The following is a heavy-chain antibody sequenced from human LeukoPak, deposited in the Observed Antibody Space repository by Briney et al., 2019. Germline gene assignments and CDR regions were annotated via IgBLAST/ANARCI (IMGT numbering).Heavy chain of an antibody. D-gene: IGHD2-21*02. CDR2: TFYTGTT. Sequence: SETLSLTCTVSGGSVSGYYWSWIRQSPGKGLEWIGYTFYTGTTLYSPSLRGRVTMSVDTSENQFSLKPSSVTAADTAMYYCARHDVVPVIRRGFDFWGQGTLVTVSS. J-gene: IGHJ4*02. CDR1: GGSVSGYY. CDR3: ARHDVVPVIRRGFDF. V-gene: IGHV4-59*08.